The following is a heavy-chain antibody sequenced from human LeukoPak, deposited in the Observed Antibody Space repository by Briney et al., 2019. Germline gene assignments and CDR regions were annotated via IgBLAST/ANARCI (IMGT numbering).Heavy chain of an antibody. CDR2: IRYDGSNK. Sequence: PGGSLRLSCEASGFTLGRYTMNWVRQAPGKGLEWVAFIRYDGSNKYYADSVKGRFTISRDNSKNTLYLQMNSLRAEDTAVYYCAKDLRYYDSSGYSVVALDYWGQGTLVTVSS. V-gene: IGHV3-30*02. D-gene: IGHD3-22*01. J-gene: IGHJ4*02. CDR1: GFTLGRYT. CDR3: AKDLRYYDSSGYSVVALDY.